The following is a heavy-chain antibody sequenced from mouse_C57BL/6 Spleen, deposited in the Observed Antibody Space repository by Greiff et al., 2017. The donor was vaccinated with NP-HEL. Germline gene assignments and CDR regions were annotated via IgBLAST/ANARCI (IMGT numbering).Heavy chain of an antibody. Sequence: EVQLVESGGGLVKPGGSLKLSCAASGFTFSSYAMSCVRQTPEKRLEWVATISDGGSYTYYPDNVKGRFTISRNKAKNTLYLQMSHLKAEDTAMYYCAREGGYGNYFDYWGQGTTLTVSS. J-gene: IGHJ2*01. CDR2: ISDGGSYT. CDR3: AREGGYGNYFDY. D-gene: IGHD2-1*01. CDR1: GFTFSSYA. V-gene: IGHV5-4*01.